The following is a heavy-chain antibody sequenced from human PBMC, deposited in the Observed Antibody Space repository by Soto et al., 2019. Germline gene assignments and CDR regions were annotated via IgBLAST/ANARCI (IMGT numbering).Heavy chain of an antibody. V-gene: IGHV4-59*01. CDR1: GGSIISGY. CDR2: ISYSGNT. Sequence: SETLSLTCTVSGGSIISGYWSWIRQPPGKGLEWIGYISYSGNTNYNPSLKSRVTMSVDTPKNQFSLRLSSVTTADTAVYYCAGLRGYAGSPIDYWGQGTLVTVS. CDR3: AGLRGYAGSPIDY. J-gene: IGHJ4*02. D-gene: IGHD2-15*01.